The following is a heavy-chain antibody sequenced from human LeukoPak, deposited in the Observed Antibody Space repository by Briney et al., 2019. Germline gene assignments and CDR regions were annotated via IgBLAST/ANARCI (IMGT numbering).Heavy chain of an antibody. V-gene: IGHV4-4*07. CDR2: IYASGST. J-gene: IGHJ5*02. Sequence: SETLSLTCTFSGGSISSYYWSWIRQPAGKGLEWIGRIYASGSTNYNPSLKSRVTMSVDTSKNQFSLKLSSVTAADTAVYYCARGKRAENWFDPWGQGTLVTVSS. CDR1: GGSISSYY. CDR3: ARGKRAENWFDP.